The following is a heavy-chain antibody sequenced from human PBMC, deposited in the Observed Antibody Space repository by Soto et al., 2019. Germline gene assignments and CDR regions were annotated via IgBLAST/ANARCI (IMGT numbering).Heavy chain of an antibody. CDR2: IGAYNGNT. CDR1: GYTFTSYG. Sequence: RASVKVSCKASGYTFTSYGISWVRQAPGQGLEWMGWIGAYNGNTNYAQKLQGRVTMTTDTSTSTAYMELRSLRSDDTAVYYCARARAPFSIYDFWSGYYTDGMDVWGQGTTVTVSS. CDR3: ARARAPFSIYDFWSGYYTDGMDV. V-gene: IGHV1-18*04. J-gene: IGHJ6*02. D-gene: IGHD3-3*01.